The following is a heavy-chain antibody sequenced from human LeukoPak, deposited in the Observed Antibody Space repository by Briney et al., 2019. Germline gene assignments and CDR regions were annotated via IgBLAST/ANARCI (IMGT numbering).Heavy chain of an antibody. CDR3: AKDPVWSGYYFGGADY. Sequence: GGSLRLSCAASGFTFSSYGMHWVRQAPGKGLEWVAVISYDGSNKYYADSVKGRFTVSRDNSKNTLYLQMNSLRAEDTAVYYCAKDPVWSGYYFGGADYWGQGTLVTVSS. CDR2: ISYDGSNK. CDR1: GFTFSSYG. V-gene: IGHV3-30*18. D-gene: IGHD3-3*01. J-gene: IGHJ4*02.